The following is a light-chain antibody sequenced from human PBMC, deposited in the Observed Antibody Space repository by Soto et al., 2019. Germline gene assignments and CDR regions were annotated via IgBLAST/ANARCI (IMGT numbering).Light chain of an antibody. Sequence: QSVLTQPPSVSDAPRQRVTISCSGSSSNIGNNAVNWYQQLPGKAPKLLIYYDDLLPSGVSDRFSGSKSGTSASLAISGLQSEDEADYYCASWDDNLNGVVFGGGTKLTVL. CDR2: YDD. J-gene: IGLJ2*01. CDR1: SSNIGNNA. CDR3: ASWDDNLNGVV. V-gene: IGLV1-36*01.